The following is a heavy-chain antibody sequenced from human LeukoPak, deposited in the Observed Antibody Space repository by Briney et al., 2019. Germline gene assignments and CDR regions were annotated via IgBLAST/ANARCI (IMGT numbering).Heavy chain of an antibody. J-gene: IGHJ4*02. V-gene: IGHV3-30-3*01. Sequence: PGRSLRLSCAASGFTFSSYAMHWVRQAPGKGLEWVAVISYDGSNKYYADSVKGRFTISRDNSKNTLYLQMNSLRADDTAVYYCARVLSWVGYSGFDYWGQGTLVTVSS. CDR2: ISYDGSNK. CDR1: GFTFSSYA. CDR3: ARVLSWVGYSGFDY. D-gene: IGHD2-15*01.